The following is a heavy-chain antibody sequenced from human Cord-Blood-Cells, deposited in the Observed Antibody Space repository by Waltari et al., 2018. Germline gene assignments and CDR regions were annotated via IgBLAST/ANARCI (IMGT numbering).Heavy chain of an antibody. CDR1: GGSFNGYY. CDR2: INHSGST. V-gene: IGHV4-34*01. Sequence: QVQLQQWGAGLLKPSETLSLTCAVYGGSFNGYYWSWIRQPPGKGLEWIGEINHSGSTNYNPSLKSRVTISVDTSKNQFSRKLSSVTAADTAVYYCARDGDYDYWGQGTLVTVSS. D-gene: IGHD4-17*01. CDR3: ARDGDYDY. J-gene: IGHJ4*02.